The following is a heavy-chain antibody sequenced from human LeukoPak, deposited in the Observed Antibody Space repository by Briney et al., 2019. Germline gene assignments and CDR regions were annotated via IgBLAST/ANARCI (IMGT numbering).Heavy chain of an antibody. D-gene: IGHD3-16*01. CDR1: GLTFSSFF. CDR2: ISGSGGTT. CDR3: VLRGGATDY. J-gene: IGHJ4*02. V-gene: IGHV3-23*01. Sequence: TGGSRRLSCAASGLTFSSFFLNGVGQAQGKELGWVSTISGSGGTTYYADSVKGRFTISRDNSKNTLYLQMNSLRDEDTAVYYCVLRGGATDYWGQGTLVTVSS.